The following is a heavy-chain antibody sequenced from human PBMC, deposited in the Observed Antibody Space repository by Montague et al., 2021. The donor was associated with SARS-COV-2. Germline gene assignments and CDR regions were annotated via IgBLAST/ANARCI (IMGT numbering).Heavy chain of an antibody. CDR2: VHDIESS. V-gene: IGHV4-59*01. CDR3: ARVTLGGRDGRTRQSDGLDS. J-gene: IGHJ4*02. CDR1: GGSICRYF. D-gene: IGHD3-16*01. Sequence: SETLSLTCTVSGGSICRYFWNWIRQTPGKGLEWMGYVHDIESSIYNPSLQSRITILPDTPKNQFSLRLNAVTAADTAVYYCARVTLGGRDGRTRQSDGLDSWGQGILVTVSS.